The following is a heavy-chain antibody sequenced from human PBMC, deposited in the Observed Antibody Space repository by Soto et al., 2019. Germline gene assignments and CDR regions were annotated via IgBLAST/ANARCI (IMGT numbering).Heavy chain of an antibody. J-gene: IGHJ6*02. V-gene: IGHV1-3*01. D-gene: IGHD3-10*01. Sequence: GASVKVSCKASGYTFTSYAMHWVRQAPGQRLEWMGWINGGNGNTKYSQKFQGRVTITRDTSASTAYMELSSLRSEDTAVYYCARAKNMGSPNYYYYGMDVWGQGTTVTVSS. CDR3: ARAKNMGSPNYYYYGMDV. CDR2: INGGNGNT. CDR1: GYTFTSYA.